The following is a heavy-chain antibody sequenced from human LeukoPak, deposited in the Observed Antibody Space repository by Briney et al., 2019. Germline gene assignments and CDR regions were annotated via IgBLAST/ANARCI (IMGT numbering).Heavy chain of an antibody. CDR1: GGSINNHY. CDR3: ARHYDSSAYWYYFGY. D-gene: IGHD3-22*01. CDR2: IFYSGST. Sequence: SETLSLTCTVSGGSINNHYWSWIRQPPGNGLEWIGSIFYSGSTDSNPSLKGRVTISVDASKNQFSLKLSSVTAADTAMYFCARHYDSSAYWYYFGYWGQGTLVTVSS. J-gene: IGHJ4*02. V-gene: IGHV4-59*08.